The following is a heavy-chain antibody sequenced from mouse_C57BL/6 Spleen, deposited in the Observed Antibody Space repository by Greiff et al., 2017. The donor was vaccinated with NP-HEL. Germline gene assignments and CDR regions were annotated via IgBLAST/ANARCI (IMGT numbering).Heavy chain of an antibody. CDR3: ARGVGLRRRDWYFDV. Sequence: VQLQQPGTELVKPGASVKLSCKASGYTFTSYWMHWVKQRPGQGLEWIGNINPSNGGTNYNEKFKSKATLTVDKSSSTAYMQLSSLTSEDSAVYYCARGVGLRRRDWYFDVWGTGTTVTVSS. D-gene: IGHD2-4*01. CDR2: INPSNGGT. V-gene: IGHV1-53*01. J-gene: IGHJ1*03. CDR1: GYTFTSYW.